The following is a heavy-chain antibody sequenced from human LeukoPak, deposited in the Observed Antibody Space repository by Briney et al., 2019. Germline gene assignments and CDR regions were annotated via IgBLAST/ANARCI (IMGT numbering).Heavy chain of an antibody. CDR2: IKSDGSST. V-gene: IGHV3-74*01. Sequence: GGSLRLSCAASGXTFSNYWMHWVRQAPGKGLVWVSRIKSDGSSTRFADSVQGRFTISRDNGKNTVYLQMNSLRAEDTAVYYCARGGDTSNWYPGYFDYWGQGALVTVSS. D-gene: IGHD6-13*01. J-gene: IGHJ4*02. CDR3: ARGGDTSNWYPGYFDY. CDR1: GXTFSNYW.